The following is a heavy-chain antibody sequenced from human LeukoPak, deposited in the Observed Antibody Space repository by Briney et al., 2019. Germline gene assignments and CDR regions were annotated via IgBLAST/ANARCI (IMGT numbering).Heavy chain of an antibody. V-gene: IGHV1-2*02. CDR1: GYTFTGYY. CDR2: INPNSGGT. CDR3: ARSCSGGSCYPYSSGWIAFAFDI. J-gene: IGHJ3*02. D-gene: IGHD2-15*01. Sequence: ASVKVSCKASGYTFTGYYMHWVRQAPGQGLEWMGWINPNSGGTNYAQKFQGRVTMTRDTSISTAYMELSRLRSDDTAVYYCARSCSGGSCYPYSSGWIAFAFDIWGQGTMVTVSS.